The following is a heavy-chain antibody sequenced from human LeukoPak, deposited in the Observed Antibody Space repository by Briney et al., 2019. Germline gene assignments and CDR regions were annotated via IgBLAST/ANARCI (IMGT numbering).Heavy chain of an antibody. Sequence: GGSLRLSCAASGFTFSSYAMNWVRQAPGKGLEWVSAISGSGGSTHYADSVKGRFTISRDDSKNTLYLQMNSLRAEDTAVYYCAKGYSSGWYFFDNWGQGILVPVSS. J-gene: IGHJ4*02. D-gene: IGHD6-19*01. V-gene: IGHV3-23*01. CDR2: ISGSGGST. CDR3: AKGYSSGWYFFDN. CDR1: GFTFSSYA.